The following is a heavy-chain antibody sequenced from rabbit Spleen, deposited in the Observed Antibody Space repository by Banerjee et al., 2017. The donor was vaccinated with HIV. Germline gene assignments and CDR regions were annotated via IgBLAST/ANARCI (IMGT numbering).Heavy chain of an antibody. CDR2: INVSTGDG. CDR3: ARSSTGSINDGFSL. V-gene: IGHV1S45*01. J-gene: IGHJ4*01. CDR1: GFSLNDNYV. Sequence: QQQLEESGGGLVKPEGSLTLTCKASGFSLNDNYVMRWVRQAPGKGLEWIGCINVSTGDGVYATWAKGRFTISKASWTTVTLQMTSLTVADTATYFCARSSTGSINDGFSLWGPGTLVTVS. D-gene: IGHD7-1*01.